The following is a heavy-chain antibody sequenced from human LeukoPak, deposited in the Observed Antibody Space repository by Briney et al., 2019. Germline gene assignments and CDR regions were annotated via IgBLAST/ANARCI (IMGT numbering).Heavy chain of an antibody. CDR3: ARAGIVGATYGMDY. V-gene: IGHV3-74*01. CDR1: GFTFSSYW. CDR2: FNSDGIST. J-gene: IGHJ4*02. D-gene: IGHD1-26*01. Sequence: GGSLRLSCAASGFTFSSYWMHWVRQAPGKGLVWVSRFNSDGISTNYADSVQGRFTISRDNAKNTLYLQMNSLRAEDTAVYYCARAGIVGATYGMDYWGQGTLVTVSS.